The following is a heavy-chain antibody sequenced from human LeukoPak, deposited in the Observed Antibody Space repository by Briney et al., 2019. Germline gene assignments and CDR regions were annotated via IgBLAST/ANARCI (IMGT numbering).Heavy chain of an antibody. D-gene: IGHD3-10*01. J-gene: IGHJ4*02. V-gene: IGHV1-2*02. CDR1: GYTFTGYY. CDR2: INPNSGGT. CDR3: ARDIWLGELPEYYFDY. Sequence: ASVKVSCKASGYTFTGYYMHWVRQAPGQGLEWMGWINPNSGGTNYAQKFQGRVTMTRDTSISTAYMELSRLRSDDTAVYYCARDIWLGELPEYYFDYWGQGTLVTVSS.